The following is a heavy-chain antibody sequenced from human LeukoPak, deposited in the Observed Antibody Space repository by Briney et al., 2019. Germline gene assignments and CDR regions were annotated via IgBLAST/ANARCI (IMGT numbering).Heavy chain of an antibody. J-gene: IGHJ5*02. V-gene: IGHV1-18*01. CDR3: AREIKLERRSSWFDP. Sequence: ASVKVSCKASGYTFTSYGISWVRQAPGQGLEWMGWISAYNGNTNYAQKLQGRVTMTTDTSTSTAYMELRSLRSDDTAVYYCAREIKLERRSSWFDPWGQGTLVTVSS. D-gene: IGHD1-1*01. CDR1: GYTFTSYG. CDR2: ISAYNGNT.